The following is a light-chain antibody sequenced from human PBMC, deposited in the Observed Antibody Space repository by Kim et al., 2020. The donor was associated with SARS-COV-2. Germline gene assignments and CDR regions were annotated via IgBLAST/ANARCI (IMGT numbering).Light chain of an antibody. J-gene: IGLJ2*01. V-gene: IGLV3-1*01. Sequence: SYELTQPPSVSVFPGQTASITCSGDELGDKYVFWYQQKPGQSPVLVIYQDTKRPSGIPERFSASNSGNTATLTISATQATDEADYYCQAWDSGTAVVFGEGTQLTVL. CDR1: ELGDKY. CDR2: QDT. CDR3: QAWDSGTAVV.